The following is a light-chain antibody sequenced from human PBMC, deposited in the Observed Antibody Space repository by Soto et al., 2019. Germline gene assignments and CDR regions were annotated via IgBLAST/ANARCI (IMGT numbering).Light chain of an antibody. CDR2: DVS. Sequence: QSVLTQPASVSGSPGQSITISCTGTSSDVGYYNYVSWYQHHPGKAPKLIIYDVSNRPSGVSNRFSGSKSANTASLTISGLQAEDEADYYCSSYSDSSTLFGGGTKLTVL. CDR1: SSDVGYYNY. CDR3: SSYSDSSTL. J-gene: IGLJ2*01. V-gene: IGLV2-14*03.